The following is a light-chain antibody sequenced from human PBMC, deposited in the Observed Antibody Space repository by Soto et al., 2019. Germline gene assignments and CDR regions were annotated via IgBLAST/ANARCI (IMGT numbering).Light chain of an antibody. CDR1: QSVSSTY. CDR3: QQYCGLPRYT. J-gene: IGKJ2*01. CDR2: GAS. Sequence: EIVLTQSPGTLSLSPGERATLSCRASQSVSSTYLAWYQQKPGQAPRLLIYGASSRATGIPDRFSGSGSGTDFTLTISNLEAEDVAVYYCQQYCGLPRYTFGRGTKLEIK. V-gene: IGKV3-20*01.